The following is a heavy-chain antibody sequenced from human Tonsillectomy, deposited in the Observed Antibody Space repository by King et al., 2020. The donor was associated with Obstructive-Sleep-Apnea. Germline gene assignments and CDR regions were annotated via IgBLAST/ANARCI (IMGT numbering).Heavy chain of an antibody. V-gene: IGHV4-39*07. J-gene: IGHJ1*01. CDR1: GGSISSNTYS. CDR2: IYYSGST. CDR3: ARAEATGYCSGGSCSYFVYFQH. Sequence: QLQESGPGLVKPSETLSLICSVSGGSISSNTYSWGWIRQPPGKGLEWIGTIYYSGSTYYNPSLKSRVTISVDASKNQFSLKLNSVTAADPAAYYCARAEATGYCSGGSCSYFVYFQHWGQGTLVTVSS. D-gene: IGHD2-15*01.